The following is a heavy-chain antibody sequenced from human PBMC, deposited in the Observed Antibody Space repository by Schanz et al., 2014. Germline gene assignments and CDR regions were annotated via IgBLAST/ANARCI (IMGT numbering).Heavy chain of an antibody. D-gene: IGHD1-20*01. V-gene: IGHV3-23*04. Sequence: EVQLVESGGGLVQPGGSLRLSCAASGFTLSNYAMSWVRQAPGKGLEWVSALSEGGGGTHYADSVRGRFTISSDSSKNTLYLQMSSLRADDTAVYYCANNWNLDYWGQGTLVTVSS. J-gene: IGHJ4*02. CDR1: GFTLSNYA. CDR3: ANNWNLDY. CDR2: LSEGGGGT.